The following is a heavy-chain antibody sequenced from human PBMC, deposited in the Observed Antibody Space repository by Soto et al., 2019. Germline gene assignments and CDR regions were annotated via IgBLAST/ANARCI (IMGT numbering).Heavy chain of an antibody. CDR2: IYYSGST. D-gene: IGHD5-18*01. J-gene: IGHJ6*02. V-gene: IGHV4-31*03. CDR3: ARGGIQIRYGMDV. CDR1: GGSISSGGYY. Sequence: SATLSLTCTVSGGSISSGGYYWSWIRQHPGKGLEWIGYIYYSGSTYYNPSLKSRVTISVDTSKNQFSLKLSSVTAADTAVYYWARGGIQIRYGMDVWGQGTTVTVA.